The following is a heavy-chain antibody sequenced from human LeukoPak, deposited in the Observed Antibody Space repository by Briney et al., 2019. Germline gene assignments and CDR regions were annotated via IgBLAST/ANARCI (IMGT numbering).Heavy chain of an antibody. CDR2: INHRGSP. J-gene: IGHJ6*03. V-gene: IGHV4-34*01. D-gene: IGHD2-15*01. CDR1: GGSFSGYY. CDR3: TRWVIAADYFYYMDV. Sequence: PSETLFLACAVYGGSFSGYYCGWIRQPPGRVLEWIGEINHRGSPNCHPSLKSRVTISVDPSKTQFALRLSSVTAATPAVFYCTRWVIAADYFYYMDVWGKGTTVTVSS.